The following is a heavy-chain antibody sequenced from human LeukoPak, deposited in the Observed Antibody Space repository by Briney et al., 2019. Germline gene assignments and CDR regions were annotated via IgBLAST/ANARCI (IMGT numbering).Heavy chain of an antibody. V-gene: IGHV4-4*07. J-gene: IGHJ5*02. CDR2: IYTSGST. Sequence: PSETLSLTCTVSGGSISSYYWSWIRQPAGKGLEWIGRIYTSGSTNYNPSLKSRVTMSVDTSKNQFSLKLSSVTAADTAVYYCARERVVAAYSDTHFWFDPWGQGTLVTVSS. CDR3: ARERVVAAYSDTHFWFDP. D-gene: IGHD2-15*01. CDR1: GGSISSYY.